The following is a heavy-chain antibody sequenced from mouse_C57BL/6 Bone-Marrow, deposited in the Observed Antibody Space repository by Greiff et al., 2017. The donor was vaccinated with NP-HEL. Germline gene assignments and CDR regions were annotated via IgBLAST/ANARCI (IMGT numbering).Heavy chain of an antibody. V-gene: IGHV1-82*01. D-gene: IGHD1-1*01. CDR2: IYPGDGDT. CDR3: ARSWEISITTVVATSFAY. J-gene: IGHJ3*01. CDR1: GYAFSSSW. Sequence: QVQLQQSGPELVKPGASVKISCKASGYAFSSSWMNWVKQRPGKGLEWIGRIYPGDGDTNYNGKFKGKATLTADKSSSTAYMQLSSLTSEDSAVYFCARSWEISITTVVATSFAYWGQGTLVTVSA.